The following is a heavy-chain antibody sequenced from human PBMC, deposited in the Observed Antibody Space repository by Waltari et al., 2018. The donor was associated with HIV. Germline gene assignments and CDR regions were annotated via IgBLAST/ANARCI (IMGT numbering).Heavy chain of an antibody. CDR1: GYTFTGYY. CDR2: TNPNRGET. J-gene: IGHJ4*02. Sequence: QVQLVQSGAEVKSPGDSVKVSCKASGYTFTGYYIHWVRQAPGQGREWMGWTNPNRGETNDAQKVQGRVIMTRDTSINTVYMELSRLTSDDTAVYYCTRVGFGSGTYYFPGGYWGQGTLVTVSS. V-gene: IGHV1-2*02. D-gene: IGHD3-10*01. CDR3: TRVGFGSGTYYFPGGY.